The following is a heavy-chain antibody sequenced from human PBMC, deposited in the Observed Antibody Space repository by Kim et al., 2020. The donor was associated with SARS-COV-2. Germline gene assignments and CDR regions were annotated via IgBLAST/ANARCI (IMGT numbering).Heavy chain of an antibody. D-gene: IGHD1-26*01. CDR2: IYHSGST. CDR1: GGSISSSNW. J-gene: IGHJ4*02. CDR3: ARDNGVVGAPPHY. Sequence: SETLSLTCAVSGGSISSSNWWSWVRQPPGKGLEWIGEIYHSGSTNYNPSLKSRVTISVDKSKNQFSLKLSSVTAADTAVYYCARDNGVVGAPPHYWGQGTLVTVSS. V-gene: IGHV4-4*02.